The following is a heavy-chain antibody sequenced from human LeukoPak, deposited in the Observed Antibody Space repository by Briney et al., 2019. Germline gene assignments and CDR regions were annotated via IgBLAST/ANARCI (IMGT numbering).Heavy chain of an antibody. V-gene: IGHV3-21*01. Sequence: GGSLRLSCAASGFTFSSYSMNWVRQAPGKGLEWVSSISSSSSYIYYADSVKGRFTISRDNAKNSLYLQMNSLRAEDTAVYYCARDLRQYSSSWTPTDYWGQGTLVTVSS. CDR1: GFTFSSYS. D-gene: IGHD6-13*01. CDR2: ISSSSSYI. CDR3: ARDLRQYSSSWTPTDY. J-gene: IGHJ4*02.